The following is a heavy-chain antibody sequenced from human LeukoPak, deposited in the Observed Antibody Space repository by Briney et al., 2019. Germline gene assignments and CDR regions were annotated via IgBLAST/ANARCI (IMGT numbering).Heavy chain of an antibody. CDR2: IYYSGST. J-gene: IGHJ3*02. CDR1: GGSISSSSYY. D-gene: IGHD2-2*01. CDR3: ASSPEGGYCSSTSCYGAFDI. Sequence: SETLSLTCTVSGGSISSSSYYWGWIRQPPGKGLEWIGSIYYSGSTYYNPSLKSRVTISVDTSKNQFSLKLSSVTAADTAVYHCASSPEGGYCSSTSCYGAFDIWGQGTMVTVSS. V-gene: IGHV4-39*01.